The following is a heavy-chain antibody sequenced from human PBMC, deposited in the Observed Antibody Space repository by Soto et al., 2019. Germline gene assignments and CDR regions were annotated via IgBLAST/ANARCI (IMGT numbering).Heavy chain of an antibody. V-gene: IGHV4-39*01. J-gene: IGHJ5*02. D-gene: IGHD3-3*01. Sequence: QLQLQESVPGLVKPSETLSLTCTFSGGSLSSSSYSWGWIRQPPGKGLEGIGSIYYSGSTYYNPSLKIRVTISVDTSNPPFSLTLRSVTAADAAVYYCARQWFLEWLLLLAWFDPWGQGTLVTVSS. CDR1: GGSLSSSSYS. CDR2: IYYSGST. CDR3: ARQWFLEWLLLLAWFDP.